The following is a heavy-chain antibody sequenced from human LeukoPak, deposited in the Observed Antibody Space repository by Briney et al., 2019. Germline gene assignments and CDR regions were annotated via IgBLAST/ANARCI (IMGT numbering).Heavy chain of an antibody. D-gene: IGHD2-2*01. J-gene: IGHJ4*02. CDR2: ISTRSNYI. CDR3: ARDLYCSSTSRPEDY. CDR1: GFLFSSYN. V-gene: IGHV3-21*01. Sequence: GGSLRLSCAASGFLFSSYNMNWVRQAPGKGLEWVSSISTRSNYIYYADSVKGRFTISRDNGKNSLYLQMNSVRAEDTAVYYCARDLYCSSTSRPEDYWGQGTLVTVSS.